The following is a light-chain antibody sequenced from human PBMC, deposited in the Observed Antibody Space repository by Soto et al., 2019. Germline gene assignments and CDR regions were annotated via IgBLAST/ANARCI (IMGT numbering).Light chain of an antibody. J-gene: IGKJ4*01. CDR3: QQYNNWPRAT. Sequence: EIVMTQSPATVSVSPGERATLSCRASQSISSNLAWYQQKPGQAPRLLMFRTSSRATGFPARFSGSGSGTEFNLTISSLQSEDFGVYYCQQYNNWPRATFGGGTKV. CDR2: RTS. CDR1: QSISSN. V-gene: IGKV3-15*01.